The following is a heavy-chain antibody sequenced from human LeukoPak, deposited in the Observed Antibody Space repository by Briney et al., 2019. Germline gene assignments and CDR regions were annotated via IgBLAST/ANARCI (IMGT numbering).Heavy chain of an antibody. D-gene: IGHD4-23*01. V-gene: IGHV3-21*04. CDR1: GFTFSSYT. CDR3: ARAYGGNVRRGFDI. CDR2: IAGSSGYI. J-gene: IGHJ3*02. Sequence: GGSLRLSCAASGFTFSSYTMNWVRQAPGKGLEWVSSIAGSSGYISYADSVKGRFTISRDKSKDTLYLQMNSLRADDTAVYYCARAYGGNVRRGFDIWGQGTMVTVSS.